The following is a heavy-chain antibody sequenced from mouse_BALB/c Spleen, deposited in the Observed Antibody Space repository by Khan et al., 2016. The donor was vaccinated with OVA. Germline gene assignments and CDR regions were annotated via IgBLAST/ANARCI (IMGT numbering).Heavy chain of an antibody. CDR1: GYSFTGYF. J-gene: IGHJ2*03. Sequence: VQLQQSGPEVVKPGASVKISCKASGYSFTGYFMNWVMQRHGKSLEWIGRINPHIGETLYKQKFKDKATLTVDESSSTVHMELRSLASADSAVYYCARTYGSNFDYWGQGTSLTVSS. CDR2: INPHIGET. D-gene: IGHD1-1*01. V-gene: IGHV1-20*02. CDR3: ARTYGSNFDY.